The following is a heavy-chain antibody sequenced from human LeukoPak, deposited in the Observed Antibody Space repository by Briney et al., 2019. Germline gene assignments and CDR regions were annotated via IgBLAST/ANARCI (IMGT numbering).Heavy chain of an antibody. CDR3: ARPSTSGWPHYYYYYGMDV. D-gene: IGHD6-19*01. CDR2: FDPEDGET. V-gene: IGHV1-24*01. CDR1: GYTLTELS. J-gene: IGHJ6*02. Sequence: ASVKVSCKVSGYTLTELSMHWVRQAPGKGLEWMGGFDPEDGETIYAQKFQGRVTMTEDTSTDTAYMELSSLRSEDTAVYYCARPSTSGWPHYYYYYGMDVWGQGTTVTVSS.